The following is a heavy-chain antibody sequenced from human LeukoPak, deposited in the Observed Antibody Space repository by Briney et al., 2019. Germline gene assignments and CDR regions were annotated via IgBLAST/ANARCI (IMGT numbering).Heavy chain of an antibody. D-gene: IGHD5-12*01. CDR1: GLTFSDYW. J-gene: IGHJ4*02. Sequence: GGSLRLSCAASGLTFSDYWMSWVRQAPGKGLEWVSAISGSGGSTYYADSVKGRFTISRDNSKNTLYLQMNSLRAEHTAVYYCAKDAYSGYDPHFDYWGQGTMVTVSS. CDR3: AKDAYSGYDPHFDY. CDR2: ISGSGGST. V-gene: IGHV3-23*01.